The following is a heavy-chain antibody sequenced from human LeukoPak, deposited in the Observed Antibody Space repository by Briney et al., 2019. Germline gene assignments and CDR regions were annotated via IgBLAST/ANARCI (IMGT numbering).Heavy chain of an antibody. Sequence: ASVKVSCKASGYTFTSYYKHWVRQAPGQGLEWVGIINPSGGSTSYAQKFQDRVTMTRDTATSTVYMELSSLRFEDTAVYYCVRAGYCGGGSCFTFDYWGQGTLVTVSS. CDR2: INPSGGST. D-gene: IGHD2-15*01. V-gene: IGHV1-46*01. CDR3: VRAGYCGGGSCFTFDY. CDR1: GYTFTSYY. J-gene: IGHJ4*02.